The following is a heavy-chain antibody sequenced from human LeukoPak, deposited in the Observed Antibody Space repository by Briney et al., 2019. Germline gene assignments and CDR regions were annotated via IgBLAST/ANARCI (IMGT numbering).Heavy chain of an antibody. CDR1: GYTFTSYY. Sequence: ASVKVSCKASGYTFTSYYMHWVRQAPGQGLEWMGIINPSGGSTSYAQKFQGRVTMTRDTSTSTVYMELSSLRSEDTAVYYCARGESSRWSSPVSTTHFYSTMDVWGQGTTVTVSS. D-gene: IGHD6-13*01. CDR2: INPSGGST. CDR3: ARGESSRWSSPVSTTHFYSTMDV. V-gene: IGHV1-46*01. J-gene: IGHJ6*02.